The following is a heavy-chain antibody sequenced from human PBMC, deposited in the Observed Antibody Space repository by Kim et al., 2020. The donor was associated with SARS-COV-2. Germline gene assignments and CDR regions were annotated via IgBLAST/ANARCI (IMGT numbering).Heavy chain of an antibody. CDR1: GFTFRSYA. D-gene: IGHD3-10*01. CDR2: INDNGDHT. CDR3: AKRNRITRYGYDAFDI. J-gene: IGHJ3*02. V-gene: IGHV3-23*01. Sequence: GGSLRLSCVASGFTFRSYAMTWVRQAPGKGLEWVSAINDNGDHTYYTDSARGRFTISRDNSKNTVFLQLNSLSAEDTALSSCAKRNRITRYGYDAFDIWG.